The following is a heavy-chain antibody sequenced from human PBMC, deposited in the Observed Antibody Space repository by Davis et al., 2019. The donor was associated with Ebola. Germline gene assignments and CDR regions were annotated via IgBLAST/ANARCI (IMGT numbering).Heavy chain of an antibody. CDR3: ASQAYDYVWGSYRFSGMDV. D-gene: IGHD3-16*02. Sequence: GSLRLSCTVSGGSISSSSYYWGWIRQPPGKGLEWIGSIYYSGSTYYNPSLKSRVTISVDTSKNQFSLKLSSVTAADTAMYYCASQAYDYVWGSYRFSGMDVWGKGTTVTVSS. J-gene: IGHJ6*04. CDR2: IYYSGST. CDR1: GGSISSSSYY. V-gene: IGHV4-39*01.